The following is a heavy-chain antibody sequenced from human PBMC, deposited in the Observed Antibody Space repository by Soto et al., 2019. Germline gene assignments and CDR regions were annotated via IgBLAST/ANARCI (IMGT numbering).Heavy chain of an antibody. V-gene: IGHV1-3*01. D-gene: IGHD2-15*01. Sequence: RASVKVSCKASGYTFTRYTMNWVRQAPGQRLEWMGWINPDNGNTKSSQKFQDRVIITRETSASTAYMDLSSLRSEDTAVYYCARGIATGQLDPWGQGTLVTVSS. J-gene: IGHJ5*02. CDR2: INPDNGNT. CDR3: ARGIATGQLDP. CDR1: GYTFTRYT.